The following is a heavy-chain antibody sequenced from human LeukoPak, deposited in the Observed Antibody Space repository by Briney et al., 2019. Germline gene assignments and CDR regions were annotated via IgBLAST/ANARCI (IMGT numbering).Heavy chain of an antibody. CDR3: ARGKQTGDWYFDL. J-gene: IGHJ2*01. CDR1: GGSSSNYY. Sequence: PSETLTLTCIVSGGSSSNYYWSWIRQPPGKGLEWIGYIYYSGSTNHNPSLQSRVTISVDTSKNQFSLKLTSVIAADTAVYYCARGKQTGDWYFDLWGRGALVTVSS. V-gene: IGHV4-59*01. D-gene: IGHD1-14*01. CDR2: IYYSGST.